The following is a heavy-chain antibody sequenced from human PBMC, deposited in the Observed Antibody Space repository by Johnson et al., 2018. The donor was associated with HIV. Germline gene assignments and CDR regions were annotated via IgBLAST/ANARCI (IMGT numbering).Heavy chain of an antibody. CDR3: AKDEAVVWPLRGDAFDI. D-gene: IGHD3-3*01. CDR1: GFTFSSYA. Sequence: QVQLVESGGGLVQPGGSLRLSCAASGFTFSSYAMHWVRQAPGKGLEWVAFTAHDESITHYADSVKGRFTMSRDNSKSTLNLQMNSLRAEDTAIYYCAKDEAVVWPLRGDAFDIWGQGTMVTVSS. V-gene: IGHV3-30-3*01. CDR2: TAHDESIT. J-gene: IGHJ3*02.